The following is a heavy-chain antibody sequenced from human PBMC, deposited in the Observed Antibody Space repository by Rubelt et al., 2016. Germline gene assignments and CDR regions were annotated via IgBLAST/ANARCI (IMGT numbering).Heavy chain of an antibody. J-gene: IGHJ4*02. V-gene: IGHV4-34*01. CDR2: INHRGST. CDR1: GGSFSGYY. CDR3: ARGKEGLGVTMMDY. D-gene: IGHD3-22*01. Sequence: QVQLQQWGAGLLKPSETLSLTCAVYGGSFSGYYWSWIRQPPGKGLEWIGEINHRGSTNYNPSLKSRVTISVDTSRNQFSLKLSAVAAADTAVDYCARGKEGLGVTMMDYWGQGTRVTVSS.